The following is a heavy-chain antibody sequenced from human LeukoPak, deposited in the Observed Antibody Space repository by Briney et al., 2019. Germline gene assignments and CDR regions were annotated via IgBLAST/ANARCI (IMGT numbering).Heavy chain of an antibody. CDR1: GGSISSGSYY. V-gene: IGHV4-61*02. J-gene: IGHJ5*02. Sequence: PSQTLSLTCTVSGGSISSGSYYWSWIRQPAGKGLEWIGRIYTSGSTNYNPSLKSRVTISVDTSKNQFSLKLSSVTAADTAVYYCARQLGYCSSTSCRAFDPWGQGTLVTASS. CDR2: IYTSGST. D-gene: IGHD2-2*01. CDR3: ARQLGYCSSTSCRAFDP.